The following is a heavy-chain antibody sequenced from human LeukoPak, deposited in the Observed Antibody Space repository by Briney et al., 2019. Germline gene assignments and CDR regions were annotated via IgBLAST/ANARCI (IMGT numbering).Heavy chain of an antibody. V-gene: IGHV3-30-3*01. Sequence: GGSLRLSCAASGFAFSSYAIHWVRQAPGKGLEWVAGISYDGGNKYYADSVKGRFTISRDNSKNTLYLQMNSLRAEDTAVYYCAREVQYTSGWTFDYWGQGTLVTVSS. CDR1: GFAFSSYA. J-gene: IGHJ4*02. D-gene: IGHD6-19*01. CDR2: ISYDGGNK. CDR3: AREVQYTSGWTFDY.